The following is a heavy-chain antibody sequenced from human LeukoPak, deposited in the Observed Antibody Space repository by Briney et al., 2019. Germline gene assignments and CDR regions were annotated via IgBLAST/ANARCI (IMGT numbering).Heavy chain of an antibody. CDR2: ISSSSSYI. V-gene: IGHV3-21*01. CDR1: GFTFSSYS. Sequence: PGGSLRLSCAASGFTFSSYSMNWVRQAPGKGLEWVSSISSSSSYIYYADSVRGRFTISRDNAKNSLYLQMNSLRAEDTAVYYCAREDYAPHYYYGMDVWGQGTTVTVSS. D-gene: IGHD2-2*01. J-gene: IGHJ6*02. CDR3: AREDYAPHYYYGMDV.